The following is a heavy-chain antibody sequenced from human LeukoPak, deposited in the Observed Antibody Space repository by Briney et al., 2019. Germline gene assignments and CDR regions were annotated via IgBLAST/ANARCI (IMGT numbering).Heavy chain of an antibody. D-gene: IGHD6-6*01. CDR3: VREGAYSTSSPAGY. Sequence: GGSLRLSCAASGFTFSSYWMSWVRQAPGKRLEWVANINQDGSEKYYVDSVKGRFIISRDNARNSLFLQMNILTAEDAAIYYCVREGAYSTSSPAGYWGQGTLVSVSS. CDR1: GFTFSSYW. V-gene: IGHV3-7*03. CDR2: INQDGSEK. J-gene: IGHJ4*02.